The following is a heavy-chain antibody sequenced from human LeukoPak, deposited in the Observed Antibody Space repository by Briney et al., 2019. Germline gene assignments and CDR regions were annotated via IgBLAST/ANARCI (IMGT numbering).Heavy chain of an antibody. CDR2: INPNSGGT. J-gene: IGHJ4*02. CDR3: ARDQSYYYNSSGYYYVVGLDY. CDR1: GYTFTGYY. V-gene: IGHV1-2*02. D-gene: IGHD3-22*01. Sequence: ASVKVSCKASGYTFTGYYMHWVRQAPGQGLEWMGWINPNSGGTNYAQKFQGRVTMTRDTSISTAYMELSRLRPDDTAVYYCARDQSYYYNSSGYYYVVGLDYWGQGTLVTVSS.